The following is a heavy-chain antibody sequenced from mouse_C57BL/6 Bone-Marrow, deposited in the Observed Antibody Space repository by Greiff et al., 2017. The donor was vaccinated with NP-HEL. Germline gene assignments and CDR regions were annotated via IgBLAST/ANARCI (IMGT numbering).Heavy chain of an antibody. CDR1: GYTFTDYY. CDR3: ARDDY. J-gene: IGHJ2*01. Sequence: VKLVESGAELVRPGASVKLSCKASGYTFTDYYINWVKQRPGQGLEWIARIYPGSGNTYYNEKFKGKATLTAEKSSSTAYMQLSSLTSEDSAVYFCARDDYWGQGTTLTVSS. CDR2: IYPGSGNT. V-gene: IGHV1-76*01.